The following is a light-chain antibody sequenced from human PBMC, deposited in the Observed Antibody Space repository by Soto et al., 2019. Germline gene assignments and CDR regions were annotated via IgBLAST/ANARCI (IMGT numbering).Light chain of an antibody. CDR2: GTS. J-gene: IGKJ1*01. CDR1: PSVSSSY. V-gene: IGKV3-20*01. Sequence: EIVLTQSPGTLSLSPGERATLSCRASPSVSSSYLAWYQQRPGQAPRLLIYGTSSRATGIPDRFSGSGSGTDFTLTISRLEPEDFAVYYCQQYHDSLWTFGQGTKVDNK. CDR3: QQYHDSLWT.